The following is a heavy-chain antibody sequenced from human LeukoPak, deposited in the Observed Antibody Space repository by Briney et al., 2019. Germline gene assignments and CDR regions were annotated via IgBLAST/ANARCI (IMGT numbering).Heavy chain of an antibody. V-gene: IGHV1-18*01. D-gene: IGHD3-10*01. Sequence: ASVKVSCKASGYTFTNFIINWVRQAPGQGLEWMGWISAYNDNTSYAQMFQDRVTMSTDTSTSTAYMELRSLRFDDTAVYYCASVRIYAIFDYWGQGTLVTVSS. CDR2: ISAYNDNT. CDR3: ASVRIYAIFDY. CDR1: GYTFTNFI. J-gene: IGHJ4*02.